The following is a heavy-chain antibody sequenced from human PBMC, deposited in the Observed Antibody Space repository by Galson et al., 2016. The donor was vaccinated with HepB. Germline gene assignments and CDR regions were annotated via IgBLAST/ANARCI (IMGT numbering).Heavy chain of an antibody. CDR2: ISLDGSSDV. CDR3: ARATAATRWNFQL. J-gene: IGHJ1*01. Sequence: SLRLSCAASGFAFSDHYMSWFRQAPGKGLEWIAYISLDGSSDVQYADSVKGRFTVSRDNARKSLYLEMNSLRIEDTAMYYCARATAATRWNFQLWGQGTRVMVS. D-gene: IGHD5-24*01. CDR1: GFAFSDHY. V-gene: IGHV3-11*04.